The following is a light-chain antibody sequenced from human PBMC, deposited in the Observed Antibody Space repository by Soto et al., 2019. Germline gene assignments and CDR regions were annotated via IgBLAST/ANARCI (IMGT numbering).Light chain of an antibody. CDR2: DAS. CDR3: HQRSNRRT. Sequence: EIVLTQSPATLSLSPGERATLSCRASQSVSSYLALYQQKPGQALRLLIYDASNRATGIPARFSGSGSGTDFTLTISSVEPEDVTGYYGHQRSNRRTYGQGTKVEIK. V-gene: IGKV3-11*01. J-gene: IGKJ1*01. CDR1: QSVSSY.